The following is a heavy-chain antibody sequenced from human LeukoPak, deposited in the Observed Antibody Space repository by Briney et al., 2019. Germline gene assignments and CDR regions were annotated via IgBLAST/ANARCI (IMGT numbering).Heavy chain of an antibody. V-gene: IGHV3-66*01. J-gene: IGHJ3*02. CDR1: GFTVSSNY. CDR3: ATSVYGSAAFDI. D-gene: IGHD4-17*01. CDR2: IYSGGST. Sequence: PGGSLRLSCAASGFTVSSNYMSWVRQAPGKGLEWVSVIYSGGSTYYADSVKGRFTISRDNSKNTLYLQMNSPRAEDTAVYYCATSVYGSAAFDIWGQGTMVTVSS.